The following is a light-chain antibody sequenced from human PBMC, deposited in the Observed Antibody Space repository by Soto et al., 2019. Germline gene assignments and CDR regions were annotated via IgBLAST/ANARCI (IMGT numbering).Light chain of an antibody. J-gene: IGKJ4*01. CDR2: GAS. CDR3: QQYGSSPLT. CDR1: QSVTKY. V-gene: IGKV3-20*01. Sequence: EIVLTQSPGTLSLSPGEGATLSCRASQSVTKYLAWYQQKPGQAPRLLIYGASSRATGIPDRFSGSGSGTDFTLTISRLEPEDFAVYYCQQYGSSPLTFGGGTKVDIK.